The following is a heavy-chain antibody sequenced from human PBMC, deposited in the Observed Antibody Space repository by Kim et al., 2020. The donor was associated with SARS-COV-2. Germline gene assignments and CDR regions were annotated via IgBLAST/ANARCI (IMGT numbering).Heavy chain of an antibody. J-gene: IGHJ4*02. Sequence: GNPTYAQGFTGRFVFSLDTSVSTAYLQISSLKAEDTAVYYCARVHYYFDYWGQGTLVTVSS. CDR3: ARVHYYFDY. V-gene: IGHV7-4-1*02. CDR2: GNP.